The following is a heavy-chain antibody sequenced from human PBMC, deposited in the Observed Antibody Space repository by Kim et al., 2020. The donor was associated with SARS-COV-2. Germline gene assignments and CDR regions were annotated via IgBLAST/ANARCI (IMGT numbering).Heavy chain of an antibody. J-gene: IGHJ3*02. CDR3: AREGDGYSGYDLGAFDI. D-gene: IGHD5-12*01. Sequence: VKGRFTISRDNSKNTLYLQMNSLRAEDTAVYYCAREGDGYSGYDLGAFDIWGQGTMVTVSS. V-gene: IGHV3-30*01.